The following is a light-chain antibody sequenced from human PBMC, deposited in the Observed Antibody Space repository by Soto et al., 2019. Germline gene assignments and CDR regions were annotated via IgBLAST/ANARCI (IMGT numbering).Light chain of an antibody. CDR3: QQYNGWPIT. CDR1: QSVSSN. CDR2: DAS. V-gene: IGKV3D-15*01. Sequence: EIVMTQSPATLSVSPGERATLSCRASQSVSSNLAWYQQKPGQAPRLLIYDASNRATGIPARFSGSGSGTDFTLTISSLEPEDFAVYYCQQYNGWPITFGQGTRLEIK. J-gene: IGKJ5*01.